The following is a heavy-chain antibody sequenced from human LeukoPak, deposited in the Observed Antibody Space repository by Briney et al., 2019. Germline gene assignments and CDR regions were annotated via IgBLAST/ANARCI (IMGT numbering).Heavy chain of an antibody. D-gene: IGHD2-21*01. J-gene: IGHJ4*02. CDR1: RGSISSYY. CDR2: IDNTAKI. Sequence: SETLSLTCTVSRGSISSYYWNWIRQSPGKGLEWIGYIDNTAKITTNPSLTSRVTISVDTPKNQFSLKLNSATAADTAIYYCARASWAYSPFDHWGQGTLVTVSS. V-gene: IGHV4-59*01. CDR3: ARASWAYSPFDH.